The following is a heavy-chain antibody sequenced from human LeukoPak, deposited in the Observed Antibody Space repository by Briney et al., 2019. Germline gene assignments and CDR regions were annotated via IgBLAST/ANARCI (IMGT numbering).Heavy chain of an antibody. J-gene: IGHJ4*02. D-gene: IGHD6-13*01. V-gene: IGHV3-23*01. Sequence: PGGSLRLSCAASGFTFSSYAMSWVRQAPGKGLEWVSAISGSGGSTYYADSVKGRFTISRDNSKNTLYLQMGSLRAEDMAVYYCARGRIAAQKGEFDYWGQGTLVTVSS. CDR3: ARGRIAAQKGEFDY. CDR1: GFTFSSYA. CDR2: ISGSGGST.